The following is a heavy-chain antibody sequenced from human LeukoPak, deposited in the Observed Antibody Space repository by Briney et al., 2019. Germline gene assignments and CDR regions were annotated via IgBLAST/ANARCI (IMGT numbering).Heavy chain of an antibody. V-gene: IGHV1-2*02. CDR2: INPNSGGT. CDR1: GYSFTDYY. CDR3: ARADRLHGGPYLIGP. D-gene: IGHD2-21*01. Sequence: ASVKVSCKTSGYSFTDYYMHWVGQAPGQGLEGMGWINPNSGGTSSAQKFQGRVTMTRDTSITTVYMEMSWLTSDDTAIYYCARADRLHGGPYLIGPWGQGTLVTVPT. J-gene: IGHJ5*02.